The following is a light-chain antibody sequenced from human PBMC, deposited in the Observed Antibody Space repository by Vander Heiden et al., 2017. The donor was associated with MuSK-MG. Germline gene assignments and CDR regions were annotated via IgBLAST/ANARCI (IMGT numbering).Light chain of an antibody. Sequence: SSELTQDPAVSVALGQTVRITCQGDSLRSYSANWYQQRSGQAPVLVIYGKNKRPSGIPDRFSGSSSRNTASLTPDYYCGTRDSSGNHYVVFGGGTKVTVL. CDR3: GTRDSSGNHYVV. V-gene: IGLV3-19*01. J-gene: IGLJ2*01. CDR2: GKN. CDR1: SLRSYS.